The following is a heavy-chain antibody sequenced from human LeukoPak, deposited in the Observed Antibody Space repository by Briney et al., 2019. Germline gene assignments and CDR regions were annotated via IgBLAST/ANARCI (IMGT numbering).Heavy chain of an antibody. V-gene: IGHV3-7*01. CDR2: KKQDGSEK. J-gene: IGHJ6*02. Sequence: GESLRLSCAASGFTFSNYWMSWVRQAPGKGLEWVANKKQDGSEKYYVDSVKGRFTISRDNAKNSLYLQMNSLRVEDTAVYYCVRAMDVWGQGTTVTVSS. CDR3: VRAMDV. CDR1: GFTFSNYW.